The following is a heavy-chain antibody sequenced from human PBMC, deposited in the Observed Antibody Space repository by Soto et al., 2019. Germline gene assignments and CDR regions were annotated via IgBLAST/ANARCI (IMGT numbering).Heavy chain of an antibody. D-gene: IGHD3-9*01. V-gene: IGHV3-23*01. CDR2: IVASGTST. Sequence: EVQLLESGGGLVQPGGSLRLSCAASGFTLSSYAMSWVRQTPGKGLKWVSTIVASGTSTYYADSVKGRFTISKDNSKNTLSLQMNSLRAEDTALYFCAKGWRNDWYGPLESWGLGILVTVSS. CDR3: AKGWRNDWYGPLES. CDR1: GFTLSSYA. J-gene: IGHJ4*02.